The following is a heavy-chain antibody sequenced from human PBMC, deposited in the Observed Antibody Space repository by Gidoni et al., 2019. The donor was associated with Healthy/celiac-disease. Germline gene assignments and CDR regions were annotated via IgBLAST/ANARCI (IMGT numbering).Heavy chain of an antibody. CDR2: ISSSSSYT. Sequence: QVQLVESGGGLVKPGGSLRLSCAASGFTFSDCYMCWIRQAPGEGLEWVSYISSSSSYTNYADSVKGRFTISRDNAKNSLYLQMNSLRAEDTAVYYCARDPPGHSSGYFGAFDIWGQGTMVTVSS. D-gene: IGHD3-22*01. CDR3: ARDPPGHSSGYFGAFDI. J-gene: IGHJ3*02. V-gene: IGHV3-11*06. CDR1: GFTFSDCY.